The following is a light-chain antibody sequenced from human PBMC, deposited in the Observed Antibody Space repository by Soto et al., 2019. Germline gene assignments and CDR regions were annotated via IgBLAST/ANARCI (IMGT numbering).Light chain of an antibody. Sequence: QSALTQPASESRSPGQSIAISSSGTSSDVGGYNYVSWYQQHPGKTPNLMIYDVSNRPSGVSNRFSGSKSGNTASLTISGLQAEDEADYYFSSYTSSSTWVFGGGTKVTVL. J-gene: IGLJ3*02. CDR2: DVS. CDR1: SSDVGGYNY. V-gene: IGLV2-14*01. CDR3: SSYTSSSTWV.